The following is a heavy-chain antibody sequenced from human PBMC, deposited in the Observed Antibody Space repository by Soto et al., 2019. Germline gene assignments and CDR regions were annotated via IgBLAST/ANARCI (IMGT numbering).Heavy chain of an antibody. J-gene: IGHJ4*02. D-gene: IGHD3-22*01. CDR1: GFTFSSYE. CDR2: ISSSGSTI. V-gene: IGHV3-48*03. Sequence: GGSLRLSCAASGFTFSSYEMNWVRQAPGKGLEWVSYISSSGSTIYYADSVKGRFTISRDNAKDSLYLQMNSLRAEDTAVYYCARAVDYYDSSGYYSFYYFDYWGQGTLVTVSS. CDR3: ARAVDYYDSSGYYSFYYFDY.